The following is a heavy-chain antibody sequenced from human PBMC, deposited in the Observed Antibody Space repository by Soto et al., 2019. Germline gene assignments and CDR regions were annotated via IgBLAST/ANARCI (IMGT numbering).Heavy chain of an antibody. V-gene: IGHV3-30*18. Sequence: PGGSLRLSCAASGFTFRSYGMHWVRQAPGKGLEWVALISYGGSDKYYADSVKGRFTISRDNSNNTLYLQMNSLKAEDTAIYYCAKHIEYGPSDGMDVWGQGTTVTVSS. D-gene: IGHD3-10*01. J-gene: IGHJ6*02. CDR3: AKHIEYGPSDGMDV. CDR1: GFTFRSYG. CDR2: ISYGGSDK.